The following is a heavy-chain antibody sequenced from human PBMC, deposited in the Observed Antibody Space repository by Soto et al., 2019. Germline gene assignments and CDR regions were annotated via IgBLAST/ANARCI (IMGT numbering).Heavy chain of an antibody. D-gene: IGHD1-26*01. CDR2: IYYSGST. V-gene: IGHV4-59*13. J-gene: IGHJ6*02. Sequence: SETLSLTCTVSGGSISSYYWSWIRQPPGKGLEWIGYIYYSGSTNYNPSLKSRVTISVDTSKNQSSLKLSSVTAADTAVYYCARDVGGSYFDYYYYGMDVWGQGTTVTVSS. CDR1: GGSISSYY. CDR3: ARDVGGSYFDYYYYGMDV.